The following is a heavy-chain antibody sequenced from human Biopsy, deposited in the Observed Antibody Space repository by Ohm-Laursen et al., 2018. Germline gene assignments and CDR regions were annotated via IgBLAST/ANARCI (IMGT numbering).Heavy chain of an antibody. J-gene: IGHJ4*02. CDR1: GFSFTGYY. Sequence: ASVKISCKASGFSFTGYYIHWVRQAPGQGLEWMGWISPKSGGTNYAQKFQGNITMTKNTSMSTAYMEMSRLRSDDTAVYYCALQSVAQMKNFDYWGQGTLVTVSS. CDR2: ISPKSGGT. CDR3: ALQSVAQMKNFDY. D-gene: IGHD6-19*01. V-gene: IGHV1-2*02.